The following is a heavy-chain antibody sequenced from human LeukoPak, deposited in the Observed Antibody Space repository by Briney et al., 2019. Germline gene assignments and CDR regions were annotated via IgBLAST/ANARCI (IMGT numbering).Heavy chain of an antibody. J-gene: IGHJ4*02. V-gene: IGHV3-73*01. Sequence: GGSLRLSCAASGFTFSGSAMHWVRQASGKGLEWVGRIRSKANSYATAYAASVKGRFTISRDDSKNTAYLQMNSLKTEDTAVYYCTRPDSGPVEVWGQGTLVTVSS. CDR2: IRSKANSYAT. CDR3: TRPDSGPVEV. D-gene: IGHD6-19*01. CDR1: GFTFSGSA.